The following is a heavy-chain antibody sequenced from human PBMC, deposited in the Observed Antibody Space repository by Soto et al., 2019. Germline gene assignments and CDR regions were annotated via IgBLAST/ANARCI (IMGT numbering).Heavy chain of an antibody. J-gene: IGHJ3*02. CDR2: ISSSSRYI. CDR3: ASGLNSSVYHDRDAFDI. D-gene: IGHD3-22*01. V-gene: IGHV3-21*01. CDR1: GFTFSSYS. Sequence: GGSLSLSCAASGFTFSSYSVNWVRQAPGKGLEWVSSISSSSRYIYYADSVKGRFTISRDNAKNSLYLQMNSLRAQDTAVYYSASGLNSSVYHDRDAFDIWGQGTMVTVSS.